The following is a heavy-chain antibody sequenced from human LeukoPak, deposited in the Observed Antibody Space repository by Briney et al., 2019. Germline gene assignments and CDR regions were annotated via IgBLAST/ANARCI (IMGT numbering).Heavy chain of an antibody. CDR2: IRYDGSNK. CDR3: AKEGLLDITMIVVVITGYFDY. D-gene: IGHD3-22*01. V-gene: IGHV3-30*02. CDR1: GFTFSSYG. Sequence: PGGSLRPSCAASGFTFSSYGMHWVRQAPGKGLEWVAFIRYDGSNKYYADSVKGRFTISRDNSKNTLYLQMNSLRAEDTAVYYCAKEGLLDITMIVVVITGYFDYWGQGTLVTVSS. J-gene: IGHJ4*02.